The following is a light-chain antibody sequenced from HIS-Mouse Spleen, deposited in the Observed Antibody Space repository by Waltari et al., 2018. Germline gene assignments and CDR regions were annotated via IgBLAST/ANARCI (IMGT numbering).Light chain of an antibody. CDR3: CSYAGSYTYV. CDR2: DVS. Sequence: QSALTQPRSVSVSPGQAVTIPCTGTSSDVGGYNYVSWYQHNPGKGPKLMSYDVSKRPSGVPDRFSGSKSGNTASLTISGLQAEDEADYYCCSYAGSYTYVFGTGTKVTVL. V-gene: IGLV2-11*01. J-gene: IGLJ1*01. CDR1: SSDVGGYNY.